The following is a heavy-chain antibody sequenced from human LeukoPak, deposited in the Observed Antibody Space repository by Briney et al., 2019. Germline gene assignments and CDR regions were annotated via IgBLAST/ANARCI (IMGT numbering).Heavy chain of an antibody. Sequence: SETLSLTCAVSGYSISSGYYRVWIRPPPGKGLERIGSIYHSGSTYYNPSLKSRVTISVDPAKNQFSLNLRSVTAADTAVYYCARLRDFWSGYPGDYWGQGTLVTVSS. V-gene: IGHV4-38-2*01. J-gene: IGHJ4*02. CDR3: ARLRDFWSGYPGDY. CDR2: IYHSGST. D-gene: IGHD3-3*01. CDR1: GYSISSGYY.